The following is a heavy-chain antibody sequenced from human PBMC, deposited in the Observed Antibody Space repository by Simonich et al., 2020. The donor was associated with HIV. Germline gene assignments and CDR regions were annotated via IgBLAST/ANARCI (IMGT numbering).Heavy chain of an antibody. Sequence: QVQLQQWGAGLLKPSETLSLTCAVYGGSFSGYYWSWIRQPPGKGLEWIGEINHSGTTNHNPSLKSRVTISVDTSKNQFSLKLSSVTAADTAVYYCARGFYQRLYYFDYWGQGTLVTVSS. D-gene: IGHD2-2*01. CDR1: GGSFSGYY. J-gene: IGHJ4*02. V-gene: IGHV4-34*01. CDR3: ARGFYQRLYYFDY. CDR2: INHSGTT.